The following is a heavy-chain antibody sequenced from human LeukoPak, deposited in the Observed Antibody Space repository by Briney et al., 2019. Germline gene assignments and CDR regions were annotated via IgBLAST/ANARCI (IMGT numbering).Heavy chain of an antibody. Sequence: GGSLRLSCAPSGFTFSSYAMHWVRHAPGKGREWVAVISYDGSNKYYADSVKGRFTISRDNSKNTLYLQMSSLRAEDTAVYYCARGGVLRFLEWLSMPRWDYMDVWGKGTTVTVSS. CDR2: ISYDGSNK. CDR3: ARGGVLRFLEWLSMPRWDYMDV. D-gene: IGHD3-3*01. CDR1: GFTFSSYA. J-gene: IGHJ6*03. V-gene: IGHV3-30*15.